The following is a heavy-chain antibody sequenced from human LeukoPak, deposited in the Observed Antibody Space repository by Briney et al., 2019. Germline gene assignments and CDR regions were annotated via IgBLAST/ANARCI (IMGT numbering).Heavy chain of an antibody. Sequence: GESLKISCKGSGYSFPSYWIGWVRQIPGKGLGWMGIIYPGDSDTRYSPSFQGQVTISADKSISTAYLQWSSLEASDTAMYYCARQYYYGSGSLLFDYWGQGTLVTVSS. CDR2: IYPGDSDT. D-gene: IGHD3-10*01. J-gene: IGHJ4*02. CDR1: GYSFPSYW. V-gene: IGHV5-51*01. CDR3: ARQYYYGSGSLLFDY.